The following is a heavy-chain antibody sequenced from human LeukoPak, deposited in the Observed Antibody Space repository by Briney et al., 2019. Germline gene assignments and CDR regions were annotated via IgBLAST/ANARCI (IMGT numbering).Heavy chain of an antibody. D-gene: IGHD6-19*01. Sequence: GASVKVSCKASRYTFTSYYIHWVRQAPGQGLEWMGTINTSAGSAIYSQNFQGRVTVTRDTSTSTVYMELSSLRSEDTAVYYCARQWLVGFRGFDYWGQGTLVTVSS. J-gene: IGHJ4*02. CDR1: RYTFTSYY. CDR3: ARQWLVGFRGFDY. CDR2: INTSAGSA. V-gene: IGHV1-46*01.